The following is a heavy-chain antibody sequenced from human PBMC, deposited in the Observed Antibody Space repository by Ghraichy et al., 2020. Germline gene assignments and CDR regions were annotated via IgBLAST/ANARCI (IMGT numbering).Heavy chain of an antibody. CDR2: IYYSGST. CDR3: ARDRDGDSGSYSGLDY. Sequence: SETLSLTFTVSGGSVSSGSYYWSWIRQPPGKGLEWIGYIYYSGSTNYNPSLKSRVTISVDTSKNQFSLKLSSVTAADTAVYYCARDRDGDSGSYSGLDYWGQGTLVTVSS. V-gene: IGHV4-61*01. D-gene: IGHD1-26*01. CDR1: GGSVSSGSYY. J-gene: IGHJ4*02.